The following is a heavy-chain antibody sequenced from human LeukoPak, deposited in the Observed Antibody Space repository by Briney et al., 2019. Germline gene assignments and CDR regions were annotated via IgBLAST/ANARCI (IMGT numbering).Heavy chain of an antibody. D-gene: IGHD1-26*01. CDR3: AGSVGATDAFDI. Sequence: SQTLSLTCAISGDSVSSNGDAWNWIRQSPSRGLEWLGRTYYKSKWYNDYAVSVKSRISINPDTSKNQFSLQLNSVIPEDAAVYYCAGSVGATDAFDIWGQGTMVTVSS. CDR2: TYYKSKWYN. CDR1: GDSVSSNGDA. J-gene: IGHJ3*02. V-gene: IGHV6-1*01.